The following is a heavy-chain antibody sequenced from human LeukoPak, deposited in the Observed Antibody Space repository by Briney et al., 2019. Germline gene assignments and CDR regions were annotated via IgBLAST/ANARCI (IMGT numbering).Heavy chain of an antibody. CDR2: VYYSGST. V-gene: IGHV4-59*01. D-gene: IGHD1-26*01. CDR1: GGSISSYY. Sequence: SETLSLTCTVSGGSISSYYWSWIRQPPGKGLEWIGYVYYSGSTNYNPSLKSRVTISVDTSKNQFSLKLTSVTAADTAEYYCARGDSGSFSQFDCWGQGTLVTVSS. CDR3: ARGDSGSFSQFDC. J-gene: IGHJ4*02.